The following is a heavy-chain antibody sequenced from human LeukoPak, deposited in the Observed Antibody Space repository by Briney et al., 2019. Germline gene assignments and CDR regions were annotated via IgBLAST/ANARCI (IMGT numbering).Heavy chain of an antibody. CDR1: GGSISSYY. CDR3: VRGLMTTADY. CDR2: IYTSGST. D-gene: IGHD4-17*01. Sequence: SETLSLTCTVSGGSISSYYWSWIRQPPGKGLEWIGRIYTSGSTNYNPSLKSRVTISLDTSKNQFSLKLSSVTAADTAVYYCVRGLMTTADYWGQGTLVTVSS. J-gene: IGHJ4*02. V-gene: IGHV4-4*07.